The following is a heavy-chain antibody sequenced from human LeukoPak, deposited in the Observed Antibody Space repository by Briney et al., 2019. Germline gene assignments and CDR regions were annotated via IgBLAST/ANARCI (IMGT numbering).Heavy chain of an antibody. D-gene: IGHD3-22*01. CDR2: INHSGST. V-gene: IGHV4-34*01. Sequence: SETLSLTCAVYGGSFSGYYWSWIRQPPGKGLEWIGEINHSGSTNYNPSLKSRVTISVDTSKNQFSLKLSSVTAADTAVYYCARGDGDYYDSSGYLFDYWGQGTLVTVSS. CDR1: GGSFSGYY. CDR3: ARGDGDYYDSSGYLFDY. J-gene: IGHJ4*02.